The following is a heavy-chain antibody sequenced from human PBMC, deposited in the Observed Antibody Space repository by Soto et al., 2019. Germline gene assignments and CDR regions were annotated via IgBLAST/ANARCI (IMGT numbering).Heavy chain of an antibody. V-gene: IGHV4-30-4*01. D-gene: IGHD2-15*01. CDR2: IHYSGST. CDR3: GSTLVSYSPRAYYYYGMDV. Sequence: QVQLQESGLGLVKPSQTLSLTCTVSGGSISSGDYYWSWIRQPPGKGLEWIGYIHYSGSTYHNPSLKSRVTILLDTSTNQSSLKLSSLTAADTAVYYCGSTLVSYSPRAYYYYGMDVWGQGTTVTVSS. CDR1: GGSISSGDYY. J-gene: IGHJ6*02.